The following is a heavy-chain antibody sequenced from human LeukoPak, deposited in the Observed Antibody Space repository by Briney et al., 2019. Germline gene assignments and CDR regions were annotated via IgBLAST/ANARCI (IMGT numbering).Heavy chain of an antibody. CDR2: ISYDGSNK. CDR1: GFTFSSYG. V-gene: IGHV3-30*03. J-gene: IGHJ3*02. CDR3: ARDLSTGGQDAFDI. Sequence: GRSLRLSCAASGFTFSSYGMHWVRQAPGKGLEWVAVISYDGSNKYYADSVKGRFTISRDNSKNTLYLQMNSLRAEDTAVYYCARDLSTGGQDAFDIWGQGTMVTVSS. D-gene: IGHD2-8*02.